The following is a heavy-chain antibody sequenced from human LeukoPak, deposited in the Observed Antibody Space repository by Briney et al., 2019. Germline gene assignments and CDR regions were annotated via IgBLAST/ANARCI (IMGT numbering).Heavy chain of an antibody. CDR1: GGSINSNNHY. V-gene: IGHV4-39*01. J-gene: IGHJ4*02. CDR3: ARHPGYSSGWWYFDF. Sequence: SETLSLTCNVSGGSINSNNHYWGWIRQPPGKGLEWLGSINYSGTIFYSPSLNSRVTISVDTSGNQFSLRLTSATAADTAVYYCARHPGYSSGWWYFDFWGQGTLVTVSS. D-gene: IGHD5-18*01. CDR2: INYSGTI.